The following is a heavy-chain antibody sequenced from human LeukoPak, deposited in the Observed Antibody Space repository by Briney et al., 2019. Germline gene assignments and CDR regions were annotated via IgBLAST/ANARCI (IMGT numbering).Heavy chain of an antibody. CDR1: GFTFTTYW. CDR2: ITQDGSEK. D-gene: IGHD3-10*01. Sequence: GGSLRLSCAASGFTFTTYWMGWVRQAPGKGLEWVANITQDGSEKYYVDSVKGRFIISRDNAKNSLSLQMNSLRVEDTAVYYCARPLMYYYGSETYFWFDPWGQGTLVTVSS. CDR3: ARPLMYYYGSETYFWFDP. V-gene: IGHV3-7*01. J-gene: IGHJ5*02.